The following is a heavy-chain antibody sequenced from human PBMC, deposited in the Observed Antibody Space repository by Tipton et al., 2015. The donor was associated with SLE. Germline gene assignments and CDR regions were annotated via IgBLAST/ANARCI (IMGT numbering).Heavy chain of an antibody. Sequence: TLSLTCTVSGGSISSYYWSWIRQPPGKGLEWIGYIYYSGSTNYNPSLKSRVTISVDTSKNQFSLKLSSVTAADTAVYYCARTRSSWLSFDYWGQGTLVTVSS. D-gene: IGHD6-13*01. CDR1: GGSISSYY. V-gene: IGHV4-59*07. CDR3: ARTRSSWLSFDY. CDR2: IYYSGST. J-gene: IGHJ4*02.